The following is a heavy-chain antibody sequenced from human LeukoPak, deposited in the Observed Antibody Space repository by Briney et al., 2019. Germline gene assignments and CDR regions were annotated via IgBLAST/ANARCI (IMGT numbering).Heavy chain of an antibody. Sequence: GGSLRLSCAASGFTFSDYYMTWMRQAPGKGLEWVSYISPNSADIKYADSVKGRFTISRDNAKNSLYLQMNSLRAEDTAVYYCARGILRYFDWLSTLFDYWGQGTLVTVSS. D-gene: IGHD3-9*01. V-gene: IGHV3-11*06. CDR2: ISPNSADI. J-gene: IGHJ4*02. CDR1: GFTFSDYY. CDR3: ARGILRYFDWLSTLFDY.